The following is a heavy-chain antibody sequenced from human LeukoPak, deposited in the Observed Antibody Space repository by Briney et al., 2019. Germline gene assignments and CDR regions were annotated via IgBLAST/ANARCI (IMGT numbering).Heavy chain of an antibody. CDR1: GFTFSSYS. Sequence: KAGGSLRLSCAASGFTFSSYSMNWVRQAPGKGLEWVSSISSSSSYIYYADSVKGRFTISRDNAKNSLYLQMNSLRAEDTAVYYCAKDRYTGSYRPTYFDYWGQGTLVTVSS. J-gene: IGHJ4*02. CDR3: AKDRYTGSYRPTYFDY. V-gene: IGHV3-21*04. CDR2: ISSSSSYI. D-gene: IGHD1-26*01.